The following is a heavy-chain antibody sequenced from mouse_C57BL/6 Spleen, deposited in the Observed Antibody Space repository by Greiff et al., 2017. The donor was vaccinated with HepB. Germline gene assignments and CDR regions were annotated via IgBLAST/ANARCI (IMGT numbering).Heavy chain of an antibody. D-gene: IGHD1-1*01. V-gene: IGHV1-64*01. CDR3: ARDQAPITTVVAPGY. J-gene: IGHJ4*01. CDR1: GYTFTSYW. Sequence: VQLQQPGAELVKPGASVKLSCKASGYTFTSYWMHWVKQRPGQGLEWIGMIHPNSGSTNYNEKFKSKATLTVDKSSSTAYMQLSSLTSEDSAVYYCARDQAPITTVVAPGYWGQGTSVTVSS. CDR2: IHPNSGST.